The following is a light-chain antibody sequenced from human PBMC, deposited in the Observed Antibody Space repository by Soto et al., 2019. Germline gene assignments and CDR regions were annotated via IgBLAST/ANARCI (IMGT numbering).Light chain of an antibody. CDR1: QSVSNW. CDR3: QQLFDSPIT. Sequence: DIQMTQSPSTLSASVGERVTITCRASQSVSNWLAWYQQKPGKAPKLLIYDVSSLESGVPSRFSGSGSGTEFILTISSLQPDDFATYYCQQLFDSPITFGQGTRLEIK. V-gene: IGKV1-5*01. CDR2: DVS. J-gene: IGKJ5*01.